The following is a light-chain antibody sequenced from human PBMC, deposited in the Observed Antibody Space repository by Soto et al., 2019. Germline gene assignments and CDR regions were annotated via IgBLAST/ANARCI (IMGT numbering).Light chain of an antibody. Sequence: AIRMTQSPSSFSASTGDRVTITCRASQGISSYLAWYQQKPEKAPKLLIYAASTLQSGVPSRFSGSGSGTDFTLTISCLQSEDFATYYCQQYYSYPGTFGQGTKVDIK. CDR1: QGISSY. CDR3: QQYYSYPGT. CDR2: AAS. V-gene: IGKV1-8*01. J-gene: IGKJ1*01.